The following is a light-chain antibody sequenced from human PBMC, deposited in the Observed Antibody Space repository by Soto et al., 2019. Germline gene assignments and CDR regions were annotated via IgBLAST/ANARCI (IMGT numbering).Light chain of an antibody. CDR1: ESVSSSY. Sequence: EVVLTQSPGTLSVSPGERATLSCRASESVSSSYLAWYQHKPGQAPRLPIYGTSTRATGIPDRFSGSGSGTDFTLTISRLEPEDSAVYYCQQYGNWYTFGQGTKLEIK. J-gene: IGKJ2*01. CDR3: QQYGNWYT. V-gene: IGKV3-20*01. CDR2: GTS.